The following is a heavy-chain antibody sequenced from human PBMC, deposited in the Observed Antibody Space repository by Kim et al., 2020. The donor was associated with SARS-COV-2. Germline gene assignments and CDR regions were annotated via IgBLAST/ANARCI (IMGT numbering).Heavy chain of an antibody. D-gene: IGHD3-22*01. V-gene: IGHV3-30*01. J-gene: IGHJ3*02. Sequence: DAVKGRFTISRDNSKNTLYLQMNSLRAEDTAGYYCARDYYYDSSDDAFDIWGQGTMVTVSS. CDR3: ARDYYYDSSDDAFDI.